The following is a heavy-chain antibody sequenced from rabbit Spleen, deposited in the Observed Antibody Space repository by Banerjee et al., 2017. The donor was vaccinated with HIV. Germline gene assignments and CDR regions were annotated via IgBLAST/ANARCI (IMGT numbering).Heavy chain of an antibody. D-gene: IGHD1-1*01. CDR3: ARNYVNAFDP. Sequence: QEQLVESGGGLVKPGASLTLTCIASGVSFSANSYICWVRQAPGKGLEWIVCIDAGSSGFTYFASWAKGRFTISKTSSTTVTLQMTSLTATDTATYFCARNYVNAFDPWGPGTLVTVS. V-gene: IGHV1S45*01. CDR2: IDAGSSGFT. CDR1: GVSFSANSY. J-gene: IGHJ2*01.